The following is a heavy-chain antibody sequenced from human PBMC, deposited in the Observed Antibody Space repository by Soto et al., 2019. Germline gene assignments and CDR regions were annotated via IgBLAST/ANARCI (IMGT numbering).Heavy chain of an antibody. CDR3: ARGGLDGGNNWFDP. CDR1: GYKVSTWHNFTSYW. D-gene: IGHD3-22*01. Sequence: PGESLKISCMGSGYKVSTWHNFTSYWIAWVRQMPGEGLEWMGIIYPGDSDTRYSPSFQGQVTISADKSINSVYLQWSSLKASDTAMYYCARGGLDGGNNWFDPWGKGTLVTVSS. V-gene: IGHV5-51*01. CDR2: IYPGDSDT. J-gene: IGHJ5*02.